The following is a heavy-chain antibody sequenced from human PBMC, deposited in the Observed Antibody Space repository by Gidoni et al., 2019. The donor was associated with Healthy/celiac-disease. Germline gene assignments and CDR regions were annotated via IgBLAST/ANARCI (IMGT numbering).Heavy chain of an antibody. CDR2: IIPIFGTA. D-gene: IGHD3-22*01. V-gene: IGHV1-69*01. Sequence: QVQLVQSGAEVKKPGSSVKVSCKASGGTFRSYAISWVRQAPGQGLAWMGGIIPIFGTANYAQKFQGRVTITADESTSTAYMELSSLRSEDTAVYYCARGMSSGYYLPFDYWGQGTLVTVSS. J-gene: IGHJ4*02. CDR3: ARGMSSGYYLPFDY. CDR1: GGTFRSYA.